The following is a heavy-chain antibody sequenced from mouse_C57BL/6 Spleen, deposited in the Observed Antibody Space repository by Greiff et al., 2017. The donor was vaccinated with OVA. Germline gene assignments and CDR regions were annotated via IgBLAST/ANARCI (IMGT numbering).Heavy chain of an antibody. D-gene: IGHD1-1*01. J-gene: IGHJ1*03. CDR3: ARRYGSSDSYCDV. V-gene: IGHV5-6*02. Sequence: EVKLVESGGDLVKPGGSLKLSCAASGFTFSSYGMSWVRQTPDKRLEWVATISSGGSYTYYPDSVKGRFTISRDNAKNTLYLQMSSLKSEDTAMYYCARRYGSSDSYCDVWGTGTTVTVSS. CDR1: GFTFSSYG. CDR2: ISSGGSYT.